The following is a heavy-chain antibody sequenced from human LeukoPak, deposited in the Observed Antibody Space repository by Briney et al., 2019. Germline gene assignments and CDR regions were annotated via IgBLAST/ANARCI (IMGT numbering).Heavy chain of an antibody. CDR2: IKSKTDGGTT. D-gene: IGHD5-18*01. V-gene: IGHV3-15*01. CDR1: GFTFSSYW. CDR3: ARLRSYGLPYYYYYMDV. J-gene: IGHJ6*03. Sequence: GGSLRLSCAASGFTFSSYWMHWVRQAPGKGLVWVGRIKSKTDGGTTDYAAPVKGGFTISRDDSKNTLYLQMNSLKTEDTAVYYCARLRSYGLPYYYYYMDVWGKGTTVTVSS.